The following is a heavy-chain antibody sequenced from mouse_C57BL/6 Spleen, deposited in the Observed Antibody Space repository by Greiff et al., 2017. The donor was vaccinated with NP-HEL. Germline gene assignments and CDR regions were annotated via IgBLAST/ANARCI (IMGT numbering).Heavy chain of an antibody. V-gene: IGHV1-22*01. CDR1: GYTFTDYN. CDR3: ARDLLLRFYAMDY. J-gene: IGHJ4*01. D-gene: IGHD1-1*01. Sequence: VQLQQSGPELVKPGASVKMSCKASGYTFTDYNMHWVKQSHGKSLEWIGYINPNNGGTSYNQKFKGKATLTVNKSSSTAYMELRSLTSEDSAVYYCARDLLLRFYAMDYWGQGTSVTVSS. CDR2: INPNNGGT.